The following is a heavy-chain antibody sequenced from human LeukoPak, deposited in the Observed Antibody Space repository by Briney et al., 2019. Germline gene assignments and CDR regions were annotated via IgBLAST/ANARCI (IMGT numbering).Heavy chain of an antibody. D-gene: IGHD3-22*01. CDR3: AKDLSSYDTSGYRYFDY. CDR2: IRYEGSNE. J-gene: IGHJ4*02. Sequence: PGGSLRLSCAASGFTFSTYGMHWVRQAPGKGLEWVAFIRYEGSNEYYADSVQGRFTISRDNSRNTLYLQLNSLTAEDTAVYYCAKDLSSYDTSGYRYFDYWGQGTLVTVSS. V-gene: IGHV3-30*02. CDR1: GFTFSTYG.